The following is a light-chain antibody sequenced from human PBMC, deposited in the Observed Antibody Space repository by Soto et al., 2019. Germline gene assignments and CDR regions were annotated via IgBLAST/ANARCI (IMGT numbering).Light chain of an antibody. CDR3: QSYDSSLSWV. V-gene: IGLV1-40*01. J-gene: IGLJ3*02. CDR1: SSNIGAGYD. CDR2: GNI. Sequence: QSVLTQPPSVSGAPGQRVTISCTGSSSNIGAGYDVHWYQQLPGTAPKLLIYGNINRPSGVPDRFSGSKSGTSASLAITGLQAEDEADYYCQSYDSSLSWVFGGGTKVTVL.